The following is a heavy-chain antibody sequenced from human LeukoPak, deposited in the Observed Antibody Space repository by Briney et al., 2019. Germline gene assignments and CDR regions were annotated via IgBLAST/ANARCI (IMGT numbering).Heavy chain of an antibody. CDR1: GFTFDDYA. CDR2: ISWNSGSI. D-gene: IGHD4-17*01. V-gene: IGHV3-9*01. CDR3: AREGGMTTVTLYGMDV. Sequence: PGGSLRLSCAASGFTFDDYAMHWVRQAPGKGLEWVSGISWNSGSIGYADSVKGRFTISRDNAKNSLYLQMNSLRAEDTAVYYCAREGGMTTVTLYGMDVWGQGTTVTVSS. J-gene: IGHJ6*02.